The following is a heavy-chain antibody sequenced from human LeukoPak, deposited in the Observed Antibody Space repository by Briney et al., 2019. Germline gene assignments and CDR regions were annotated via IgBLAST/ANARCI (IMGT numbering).Heavy chain of an antibody. J-gene: IGHJ4*02. CDR2: ISSSGSST. Sequence: GGSLRLSCAASGFTFSSYAMSWVRQAPGKGLEWVSAISSSGSSTYYADSVKGRFTISRDNSKNTLYLQMNSLRAEDTAVYYCAKVRSPLFRGGSYCFDYWGQGTLVAVSS. D-gene: IGHD1-26*01. CDR3: AKVRSPLFRGGSYCFDY. V-gene: IGHV3-23*01. CDR1: GFTFSSYA.